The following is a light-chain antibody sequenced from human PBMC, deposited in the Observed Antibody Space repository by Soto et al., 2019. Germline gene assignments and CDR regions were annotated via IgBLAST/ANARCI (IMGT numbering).Light chain of an antibody. CDR1: QSVSSY. CDR3: QQRSNWPLT. CDR2: DAS. Sequence: EIVLTQSPATLSLSPGEGATLSCRASQSVSSYLAWYQQKPGQAPRLLIYDASNRSTGIPAWFSGSGSGTDFTLTISNLEPEDFAVYYCQQRSNWPLTFGGGTKVEIK. V-gene: IGKV3-11*01. J-gene: IGKJ4*01.